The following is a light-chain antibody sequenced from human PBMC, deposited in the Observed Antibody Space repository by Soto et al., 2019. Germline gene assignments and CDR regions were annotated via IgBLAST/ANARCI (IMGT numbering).Light chain of an antibody. CDR2: EVS. CDR3: SSYTNINTRACV. J-gene: IGLJ1*01. V-gene: IGLV2-14*01. Sequence: QSVLTQPASVTGSPGQSITISCSGTSEDVGGYNYVSWYQHHPAKGPKLMIYEVSNRPSGLSDRFSGSKSGNTASLTISGLQAEDEADYYCSSYTNINTRACVFGTGTKLTVL. CDR1: SEDVGGYNY.